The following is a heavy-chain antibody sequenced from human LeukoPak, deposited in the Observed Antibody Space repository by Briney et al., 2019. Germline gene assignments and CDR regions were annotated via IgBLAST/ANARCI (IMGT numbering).Heavy chain of an antibody. CDR2: IKQDGSEK. CDR1: GFTFSSYW. J-gene: IGHJ4*02. V-gene: IGHV3-7*01. Sequence: GSLRLSCAASGFTFSSYWMSWVRQAPGKGPEWVANIKQDGSEKYYVDSVKGRFTISRDNAKNSLYLQMNSLRAEDTAVYYCASGRSGWYDTIDYWGQGTLVTVSS. D-gene: IGHD6-19*01. CDR3: ASGRSGWYDTIDY.